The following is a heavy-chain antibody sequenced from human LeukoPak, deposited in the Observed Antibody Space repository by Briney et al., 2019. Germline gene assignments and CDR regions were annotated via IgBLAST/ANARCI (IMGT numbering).Heavy chain of an antibody. V-gene: IGHV4-39*01. J-gene: IGHJ6*03. CDR1: GGSISSSSYY. Sequence: SETLSLTCTVSGGSISSSSYYWGWIRQPPGKGLEWIGSIYYSGSTYYNPSLKSRVTISVDTSKNQFSLKLSSVTAADTAVYYCATQTPPPYGSGYRYYYYYYMDVWGKGTTVTISS. CDR3: ATQTPPPYGSGYRYYYYYYMDV. D-gene: IGHD3-10*01. CDR2: IYYSGST.